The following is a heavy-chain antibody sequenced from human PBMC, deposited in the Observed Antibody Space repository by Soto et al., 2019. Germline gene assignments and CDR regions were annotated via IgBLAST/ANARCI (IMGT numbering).Heavy chain of an antibody. V-gene: IGHV3-53*01. CDR2: IFSSGES. CDR1: GFTFSSTY. Sequence: SLRLSCAASGFTFSSTYMSWVRQAPGKGLEWVSIIFSSGESFYADSVKGRFTISRDSSDNTVYLQMNSLKAEDTAVYYCARGGIGMVRTFDHWGQGTLVTVSS. CDR3: ARGGIGMVRTFDH. J-gene: IGHJ4*02. D-gene: IGHD3-10*01.